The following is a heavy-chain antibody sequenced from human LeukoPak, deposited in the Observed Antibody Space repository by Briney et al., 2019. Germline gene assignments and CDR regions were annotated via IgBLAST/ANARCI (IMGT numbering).Heavy chain of an antibody. D-gene: IGHD1-26*01. J-gene: IGHJ4*02. Sequence: PGGSLRLSCAASGFTFSSYAMSWVPQAPGKGLEWVSAISGSGGSTYYANSVKGRFTISRDNSKNTLYLQMDSLRAEDTAVYYCAKAQGHSGSYSGFDYWGQGTLVSVCS. CDR1: GFTFSSYA. V-gene: IGHV3-23*01. CDR2: ISGSGGST. CDR3: AKAQGHSGSYSGFDY.